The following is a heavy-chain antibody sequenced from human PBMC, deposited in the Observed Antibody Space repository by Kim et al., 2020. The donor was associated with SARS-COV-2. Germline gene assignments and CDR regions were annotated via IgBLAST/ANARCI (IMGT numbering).Heavy chain of an antibody. D-gene: IGHD2-8*01. V-gene: IGHV3-30*01. Sequence: GDPGQGQFTISRDTSKNTLYLQMNSLRAEDTAVYYCARDRKWVSLGLFDYWGQGTLVTVSS. J-gene: IGHJ4*02. CDR3: ARDRKWVSLGLFDY.